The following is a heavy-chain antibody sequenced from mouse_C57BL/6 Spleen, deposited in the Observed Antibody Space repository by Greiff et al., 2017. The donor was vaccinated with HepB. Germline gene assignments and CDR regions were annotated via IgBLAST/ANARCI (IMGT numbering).Heavy chain of an antibody. CDR3: AIIAGYSNLDY. D-gene: IGHD2-5*01. J-gene: IGHJ2*01. V-gene: IGHV1-82*01. Sequence: QVQLQQSGPELVKPGASVKISCKASGYAFSSSWMNWVKQRPGKGLEWIGRIYPGDGDTNYNGKFKGKATLTADKSSSTAYMQLSSLTSEDSAVYVYAIIAGYSNLDYWGQGTTLTVSS. CDR1: GYAFSSSW. CDR2: IYPGDGDT.